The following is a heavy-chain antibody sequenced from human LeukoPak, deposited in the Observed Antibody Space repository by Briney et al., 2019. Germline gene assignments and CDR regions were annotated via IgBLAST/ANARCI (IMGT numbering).Heavy chain of an antibody. CDR1: GFTFTNFA. D-gene: IGHD6-19*01. J-gene: IGHJ4*02. CDR2: IRSSGLNT. CDR3: ARDHVAVAGTQ. V-gene: IGHV3-23*01. Sequence: GGSLRLSCAASGFTFTNFAMMWVRQTPGKGLELVSTIRSSGLNTYSADSVKDRFTISRDNSKNTLYLQMNSLRAEDTAVYYCARDHVAVAGTQWGQGTLVTVSS.